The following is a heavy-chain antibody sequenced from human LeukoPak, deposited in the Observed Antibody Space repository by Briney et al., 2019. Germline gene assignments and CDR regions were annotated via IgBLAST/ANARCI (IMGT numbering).Heavy chain of an antibody. V-gene: IGHV3-7*01. CDR3: AREGRITMIVVVPQDYFDY. CDR2: IKQDGSEK. D-gene: IGHD3-22*01. CDR1: GFTFSSYW. Sequence: HPGGSLRLSCAASGFTFSSYWMSWVRQAPGKGLEWVANIKQDGSEKYYVDSVKGRFTISRHNAKNSLYLQMNSLRAEDTAVYYCAREGRITMIVVVPQDYFDYWGQGTLVTVSS. J-gene: IGHJ4*02.